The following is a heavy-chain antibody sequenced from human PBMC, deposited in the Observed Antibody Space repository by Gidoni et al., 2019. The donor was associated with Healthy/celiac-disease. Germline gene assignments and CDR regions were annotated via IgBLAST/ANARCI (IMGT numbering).Heavy chain of an antibody. CDR3: AKDWTGTALYYFDY. D-gene: IGHD1-1*01. V-gene: IGHV3-30*18. CDR2: ISYDGSNK. CDR1: GFTFGSYG. Sequence: QVQLVESGGGVVQPGRSLRLSCAASGFTFGSYGMHWVRQAPGKGLEWVAVISYDGSNKYYADSVKGRFTISRDNSKNTLYLQMNSLRAEDTAVYYCAKDWTGTALYYFDYWGQGTLVTVSS. J-gene: IGHJ4*02.